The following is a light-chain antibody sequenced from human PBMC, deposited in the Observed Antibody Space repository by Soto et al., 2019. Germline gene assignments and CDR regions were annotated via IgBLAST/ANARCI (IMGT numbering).Light chain of an antibody. V-gene: IGKV1-6*01. J-gene: IGKJ2*01. CDR1: QAIGND. CDR2: AAS. CDR3: LQDYNYPLT. Sequence: AIQMTQSPSSLSASVGDRVTITCRASQAIGNDLTWYQQKPGKAPNLLIFAASSLQSGVPSRFSGSGSGTDFTLTISSLQPEDFATYYCLQDYNYPLTFGQETKLEIK.